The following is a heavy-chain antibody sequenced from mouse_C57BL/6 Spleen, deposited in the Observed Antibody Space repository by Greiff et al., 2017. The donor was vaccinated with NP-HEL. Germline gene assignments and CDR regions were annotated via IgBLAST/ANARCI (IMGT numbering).Heavy chain of an antibody. CDR3: ARPYYYGSPYFGY. V-gene: IGHV5-16*01. J-gene: IGHJ2*01. CDR1: GFTFSDYY. Sequence: EVQLVESEGGLVQPGSSMKLSCTASGFTFSDYYMAWVRQVPEKGLEWVANINYDGSSTYYLDSLKSRFIISRDNAKNILYLQMSSLKSEDTATYYCARPYYYGSPYFGYWGQGTTLTVSS. D-gene: IGHD1-1*01. CDR2: INYDGSST.